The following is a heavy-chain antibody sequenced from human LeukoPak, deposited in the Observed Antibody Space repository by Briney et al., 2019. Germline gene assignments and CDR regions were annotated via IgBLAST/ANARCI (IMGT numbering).Heavy chain of an antibody. CDR2: ISSSSSYI. J-gene: IGHJ4*02. D-gene: IGHD2-2*01. Sequence: GGSLRLSCAASGFTSSSYSMNWVRQAPGKGLEWVSSISSSSSYIYYADSVKGRFTISRDNAKNSLYLQMNSLRAEDTAVYYCVTSRVVVPAAILFWGQGTLVTVSS. V-gene: IGHV3-21*01. CDR3: VTSRVVVPAAILF. CDR1: GFTSSSYS.